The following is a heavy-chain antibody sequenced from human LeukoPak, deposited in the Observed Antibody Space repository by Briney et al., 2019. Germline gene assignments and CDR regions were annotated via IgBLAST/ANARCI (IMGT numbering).Heavy chain of an antibody. CDR3: AIGGDAYGSGKSNWFDP. J-gene: IGHJ5*02. D-gene: IGHD3-10*01. V-gene: IGHV3-21*01. CDR2: ISSSSSYI. CDR1: GFTFSSYS. Sequence: GGSLRLSCAASGFTFSSYSMDWVRQAPGKGLEWVSSISSSSSYIYYTDSVKGRFTISRDNAKNSLYLQMNSLRAEDTAVYYCAIGGDAYGSGKSNWFDPWGQGTLVTVSS.